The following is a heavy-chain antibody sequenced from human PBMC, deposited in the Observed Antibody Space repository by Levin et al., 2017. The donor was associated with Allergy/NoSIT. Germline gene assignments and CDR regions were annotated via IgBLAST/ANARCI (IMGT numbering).Heavy chain of an antibody. Sequence: GESLKISCAASGFTFSHFPMSWVRQAPGKGLEWVSLISGNGGTTYYADSVKGRFTISRDTSKNVLFLQVNNLTVEDSAIYYCAKAILPVGVTRNWFDPWGQGTPVIVSS. V-gene: IGHV3-23*01. CDR2: ISGNGGTT. CDR3: AKAILPVGVTRNWFDP. J-gene: IGHJ5*02. CDR1: GFTFSHFP. D-gene: IGHD2-21*02.